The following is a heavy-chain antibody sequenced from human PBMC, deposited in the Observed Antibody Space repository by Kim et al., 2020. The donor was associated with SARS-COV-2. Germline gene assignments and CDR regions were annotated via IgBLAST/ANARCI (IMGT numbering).Heavy chain of an antibody. CDR1: GGSLTSYS. V-gene: IGHV4-4*07. CDR2: VNSRGNT. Sequence: SETLSLTCTVSGGSLTSYSWNWIRQPAGKGLEWIGRVNSRGNTDYNVSLKSRVTMSVDTSKNQFSLNLYSLTAADTAVYYCGRAPPGNYGMDVWGQGTTVTVSS. CDR3: GRAPPGNYGMDV. D-gene: IGHD6-13*01. J-gene: IGHJ6*02.